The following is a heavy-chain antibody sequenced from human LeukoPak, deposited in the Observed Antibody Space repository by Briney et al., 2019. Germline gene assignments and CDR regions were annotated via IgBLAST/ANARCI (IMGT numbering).Heavy chain of an antibody. V-gene: IGHV4-34*01. CDR2: INHSGST. Sequence: SETLSLTCAVYGGSFSGYSWSWIRQPPGKWLEWIGEINHSGSTNYNPSLKSRVTISVDTSKNQFSLKLSSVTAADTAVYYCARVFRRGVVADYWGQGTLVTVSS. CDR1: GGSFSGYS. CDR3: ARVFRRGVVADY. D-gene: IGHD3-3*01. J-gene: IGHJ4*02.